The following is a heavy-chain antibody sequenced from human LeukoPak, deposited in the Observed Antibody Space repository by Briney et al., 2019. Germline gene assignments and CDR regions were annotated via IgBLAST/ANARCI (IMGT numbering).Heavy chain of an antibody. V-gene: IGHV4-4*07. CDR2: IYTSGST. CDR1: GGSISSYY. CDR3: ATHGGGSYSQGYYYYYYYMDV. J-gene: IGHJ6*03. D-gene: IGHD1-26*01. Sequence: SETLSLTCTVSGGSISSYYWSWIRQPAGRGLEWIGRIYTSGSTNYNPSLKSRVTISVDTPKNQFSLKLSSVTAADTAVYYCATHGGGSYSQGYYYYYYYMDVWGKGTTVTVSS.